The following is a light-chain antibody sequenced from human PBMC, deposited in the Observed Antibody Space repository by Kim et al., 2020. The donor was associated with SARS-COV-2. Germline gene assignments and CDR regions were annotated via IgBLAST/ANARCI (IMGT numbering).Light chain of an antibody. CDR2: SNS. Sequence: RSVTLSCAGSGSNIGSMIVKRYQQLPGTATKLLFYSNSQRPSGVPDRFSGSKSGTSGSLAISGIQSEDEADYYCAAWDGSLNGYVFGTGTKVTVL. V-gene: IGLV1-44*01. CDR3: AAWDGSLNGYV. J-gene: IGLJ1*01. CDR1: GSNIGSMI.